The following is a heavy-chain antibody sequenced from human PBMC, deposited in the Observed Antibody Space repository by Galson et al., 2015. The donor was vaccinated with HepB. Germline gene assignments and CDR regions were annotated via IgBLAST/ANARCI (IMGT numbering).Heavy chain of an antibody. J-gene: IGHJ4*02. D-gene: IGHD3-3*01. CDR1: GFTVSSSH. V-gene: IGHV3-66*02. CDR3: ARLGVGGFWSGFYYFDY. CDR2: IYTGGDT. Sequence: SLRLSCAVSGFTVSSSHMTWVRQAPGKGLEWVAVIYTGGDTSYADSVKGRLTISRDNSKNTLYVQMNNLSAEDTAIYYCARLGVGGFWSGFYYFDYWGQGALVTVSS.